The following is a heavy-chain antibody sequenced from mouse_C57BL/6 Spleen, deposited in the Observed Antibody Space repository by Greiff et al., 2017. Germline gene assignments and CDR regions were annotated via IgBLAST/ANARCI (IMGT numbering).Heavy chain of an antibody. CDR1: GYTFTSYW. V-gene: IGHV1-52*01. Sequence: VKLQQPGAELVRPGSSVKLSCKASGYTFTSYWMHWVKQRPIQGLEWIGNIDPSDSETHYNQKFKDKATLTVDKSSGTAYMQLSSLTSEDSAVYYCARSYDYDGRAWFAYWGQGTLVTVSA. CDR2: IDPSDSET. J-gene: IGHJ3*01. CDR3: ARSYDYDGRAWFAY. D-gene: IGHD2-4*01.